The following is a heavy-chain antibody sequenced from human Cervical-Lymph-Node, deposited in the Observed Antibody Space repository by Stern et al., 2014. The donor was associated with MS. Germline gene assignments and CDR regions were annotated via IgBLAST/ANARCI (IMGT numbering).Heavy chain of an antibody. CDR1: GGTFSIYA. CDR2: IIPIFGTA. J-gene: IGHJ4*02. V-gene: IGHV1-69*01. D-gene: IGHD5-24*01. CDR3: AREGKARDGCNNPFDY. Sequence: QVQLGQSGAEVKKPGSSVKVSCKASGGTFSIYAFSWVRQAPGQGLEWMGGIIPIFGTANYAQKFQGRVTITADESTSTAYMDLSSLRSEDTALYYCAREGKARDGCNNPFDYWGQGTLVTVSS.